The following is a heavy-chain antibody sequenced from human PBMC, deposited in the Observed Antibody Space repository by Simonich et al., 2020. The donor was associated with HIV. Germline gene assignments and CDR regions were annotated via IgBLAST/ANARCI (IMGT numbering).Heavy chain of an antibody. CDR1: GGSFSGYY. CDR2: NNHSEST. Sequence: QVQLQQWGAGLLKPSETLSLTCAVYGGSFSGYYWSWIRQPPGKGLEWIGENNHSESTNDNPSLKSRVTISVNTSKNQFSLKLSSVTAADTAVYYCARRHPTTVTTPYFDYWGQGTLVTVSS. J-gene: IGHJ4*02. CDR3: ARRHPTTVTTPYFDY. V-gene: IGHV4-34*01. D-gene: IGHD4-17*01.